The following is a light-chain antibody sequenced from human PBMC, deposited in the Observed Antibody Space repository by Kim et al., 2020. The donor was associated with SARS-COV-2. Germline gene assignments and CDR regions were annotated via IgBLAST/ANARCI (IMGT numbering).Light chain of an antibody. CDR2: DVS. CDR3: SSYSSSSIYVV. V-gene: IGLV2-14*03. Sequence: QSITLSCSGTGSDIGTYNYVSWYQRHPGQAPKLIIFDVSNRPSGVSNRFSGSKSANTASLTISGLQAEDEAHYYCSSYSSSSIYVVFGGGTQLTVL. CDR1: GSDIGTYNY. J-gene: IGLJ2*01.